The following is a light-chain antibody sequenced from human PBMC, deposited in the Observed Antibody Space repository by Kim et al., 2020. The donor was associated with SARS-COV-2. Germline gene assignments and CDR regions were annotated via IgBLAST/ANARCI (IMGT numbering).Light chain of an antibody. CDR2: GAS. V-gene: IGKV3D-15*01. Sequence: EIVMTQSPATLSVSPGERATLSCRASQSVASTLAWFQQKPGQAPRLLIYGASIRATGIPARFSGTGSGTELTLTISSLQSEDFAVYYCQQYNDWPPAWTFGQGTKVDIK. CDR3: QQYNDWPPAWT. J-gene: IGKJ1*01. CDR1: QSVAST.